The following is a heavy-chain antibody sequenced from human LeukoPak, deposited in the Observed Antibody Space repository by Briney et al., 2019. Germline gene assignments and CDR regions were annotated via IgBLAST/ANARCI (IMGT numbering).Heavy chain of an antibody. CDR3: ARVSWMNYFDY. D-gene: IGHD2-2*03. V-gene: IGHV3-21*01. Sequence: GGSLRLSCAASGFTFSSYSMNWVRQAPGKGLEWVSSISSSSSYIYYADSVKGRFTISRDNAKNSLYLQMNSLRAENTAVYYCARVSWMNYFDYWGQGTLVTVSS. J-gene: IGHJ4*02. CDR2: ISSSSSYI. CDR1: GFTFSSYS.